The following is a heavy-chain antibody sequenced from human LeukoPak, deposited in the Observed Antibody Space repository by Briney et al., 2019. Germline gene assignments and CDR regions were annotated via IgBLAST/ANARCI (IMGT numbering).Heavy chain of an antibody. CDR1: GGSFSGYY. CDR3: ARHKTRLGYCSSTSCHTGYAFDI. Sequence: PSETLSLTCAVYGGSFSGYYWSWIRQPPGKGLEWIGEINHSGSTNYNPSLKSRVTISVDTSKNQFSLKLSSVTAADTAVYYCARHKTRLGYCSSTSCHTGYAFDIWGQGTMVTVSS. V-gene: IGHV4-34*01. CDR2: INHSGST. J-gene: IGHJ3*02. D-gene: IGHD2-2*02.